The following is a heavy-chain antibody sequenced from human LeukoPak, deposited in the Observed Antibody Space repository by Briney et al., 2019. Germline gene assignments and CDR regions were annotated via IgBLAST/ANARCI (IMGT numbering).Heavy chain of an antibody. Sequence: GGSLRLSCAASGFTFSNAWMSWVRQAPGKGLEWVGRIKSKTDGGTIDYVAPVKGRFTISRDDSKNTLYLQMNSLKTEDTAVYYCTTAFTMVRGIRPTYWGQGTLVTVSS. J-gene: IGHJ4*02. V-gene: IGHV3-15*01. CDR2: IKSKTDGGTI. CDR1: GFTFSNAW. CDR3: TTAFTMVRGIRPTY. D-gene: IGHD3-10*01.